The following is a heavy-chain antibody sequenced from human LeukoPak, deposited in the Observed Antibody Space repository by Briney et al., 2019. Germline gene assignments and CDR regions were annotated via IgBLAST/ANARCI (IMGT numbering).Heavy chain of an antibody. V-gene: IGHV4-39*07. CDR2: IYYSGST. J-gene: IGHJ4*02. Sequence: ASETLSLTCTVSGGSISSSSYYWGWIRQPPGKGLEWIGSIYYSGSTYYNPSLKSRVTISVDTSKNQFSLKLSSVTAADTAVYYCAEGYSYGSTFDYWGQGTLVTVSS. CDR1: GGSISSSSYY. D-gene: IGHD5-18*01. CDR3: AEGYSYGSTFDY.